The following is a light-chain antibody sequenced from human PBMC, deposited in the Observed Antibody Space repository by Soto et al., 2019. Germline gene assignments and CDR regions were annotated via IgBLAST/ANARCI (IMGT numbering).Light chain of an antibody. CDR3: CSYAGSPYV. CDR1: SSDVGGYNY. J-gene: IGLJ1*01. Sequence: QSALTQPRSVSGSPGQSVTISCTGTSSDVGGYNYVSWYQQHPGKAPKLLIYDVSKRPSGVPDRFSGSKSCNTASLTVSGLQAEDETEYYCCSYAGSPYVFGTGTKLTVL. CDR2: DVS. V-gene: IGLV2-11*01.